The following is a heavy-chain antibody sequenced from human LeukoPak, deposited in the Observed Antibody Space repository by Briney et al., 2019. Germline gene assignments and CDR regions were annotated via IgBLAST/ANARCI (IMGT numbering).Heavy chain of an antibody. J-gene: IGHJ4*02. D-gene: IGHD2-15*01. Sequence: GRSLRLSCAASGFTFDDYAMHWARQAPGKGLEWVSGISWNSGSIGYADSVKGRFTISRDNAKNSLYLQMNSLRAEDTALYYCAKALGYCSGGSCEGYDYWGQGTLVTVSS. CDR3: AKALGYCSGGSCEGYDY. CDR2: ISWNSGSI. CDR1: GFTFDDYA. V-gene: IGHV3-9*01.